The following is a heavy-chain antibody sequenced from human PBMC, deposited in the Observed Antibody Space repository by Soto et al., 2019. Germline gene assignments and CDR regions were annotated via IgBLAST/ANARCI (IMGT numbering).Heavy chain of an antibody. CDR3: ARGTYCGDDCNYYFDS. CDR2: ISGSGSTT. V-gene: IGHV3-23*01. Sequence: GSLRLSCAASGFTFSSFAMTWVRQSPGRGLEWVSTISGSGSTTYYADSVKGRFSISRDNAKNSLYLQMNSLRAEDTAVYYCARGTYCGDDCNYYFDSWGQGTLVNVSS. J-gene: IGHJ4*02. D-gene: IGHD2-21*02. CDR1: GFTFSSFA.